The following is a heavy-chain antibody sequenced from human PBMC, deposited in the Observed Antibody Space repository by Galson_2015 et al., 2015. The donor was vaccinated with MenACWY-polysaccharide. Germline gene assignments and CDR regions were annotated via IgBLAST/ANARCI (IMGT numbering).Heavy chain of an antibody. CDR3: ARGHYGMDV. V-gene: IGHV3-7*01. CDR1: GFTFSNYW. CDR2: IKKDGSEK. J-gene: IGHJ6*02. Sequence: SLRLSCAASGFTFSNYWMTWVRQAPGKGLEWVANIKKDGSEKYFVDSVKGRFTISRDNALYLQMNSLRAKYTAVYFCARGHYGMDVWGQGTTVTVSS.